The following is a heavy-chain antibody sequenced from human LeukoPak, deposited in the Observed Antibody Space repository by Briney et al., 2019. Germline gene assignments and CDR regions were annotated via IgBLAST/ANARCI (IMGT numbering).Heavy chain of an antibody. J-gene: IGHJ4*02. V-gene: IGHV4-59*01. D-gene: IGHD5-12*01. CDR3: AREDSGYDYSPFYY. Sequence: NPSETLSLTCTVSGGSISNYYWSWIRQPPGRGLEWIGYIYHTGSTSYNPSLKSRVIMSVETSQNQFSLKVRSVTAADTAVYYCAREDSGYDYSPFYYWGQGILVTVSS. CDR2: IYHTGST. CDR1: GGSISNYY.